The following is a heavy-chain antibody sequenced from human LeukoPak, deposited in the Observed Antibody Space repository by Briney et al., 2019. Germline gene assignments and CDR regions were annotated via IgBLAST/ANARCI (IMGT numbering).Heavy chain of an antibody. V-gene: IGHV5-51*01. Sequence: GESLKISCKGSGYSFTSYWIAWVRQMPGKRLEWMGIIYPGDSDTRYSPSFQGQVTISADKSISTAYLQWSSLKASDTAMYYCARGDYGDYRVFYTLFDYWGQGTLVTVSS. CDR2: IYPGDSDT. CDR3: ARGDYGDYRVFYTLFDY. CDR1: GYSFTSYW. D-gene: IGHD4-17*01. J-gene: IGHJ4*02.